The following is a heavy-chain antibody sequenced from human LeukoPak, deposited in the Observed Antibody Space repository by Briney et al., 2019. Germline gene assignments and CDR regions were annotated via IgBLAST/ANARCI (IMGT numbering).Heavy chain of an antibody. D-gene: IGHD3-9*01. V-gene: IGHV4-39*01. CDR2: IYYSGNT. CDR1: GVSISSSNSY. CDR3: ASGLRYFDLYY. J-gene: IGHJ4*02. Sequence: SETLSLTCTVSGVSISSSNSYWGWIRQPPGKGLEWIGSIYYSGNTYYNASLKSQVSISIDTSKNRFSLKLTSVTAADTAVYYCASGLRYFDLYYWGQGTLVTVSS.